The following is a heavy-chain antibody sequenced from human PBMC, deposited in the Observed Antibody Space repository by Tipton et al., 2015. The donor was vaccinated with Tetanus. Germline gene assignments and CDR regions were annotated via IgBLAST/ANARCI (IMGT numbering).Heavy chain of an antibody. D-gene: IGHD2-15*01. V-gene: IGHV1-2*02. CDR3: ARDAEEIVVVVAAMPTGGFDY. CDR1: GYTFTGYY. Sequence: QLVQSGPEVKKPGASVKVSCKASGYTFTGYYMHWVRQAPGQGLEWMGWINPNSGGTNYAQKFQGRVTMTRDTSISTAYMELSRLRSDDTAVYYCARDAEEIVVVVAAMPTGGFDYWGQGTLVTVSS. J-gene: IGHJ4*02. CDR2: INPNSGGT.